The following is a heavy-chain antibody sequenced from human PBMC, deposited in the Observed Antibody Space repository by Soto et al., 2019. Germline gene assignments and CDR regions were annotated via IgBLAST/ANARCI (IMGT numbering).Heavy chain of an antibody. V-gene: IGHV3-20*04. Sequence: PGGSLRLSCVASGFICDDYGMNWVRQVPGKGLEWVSGINWNGGTTHYADSVKGRFTISRDNAKNSLYLQMNSLRAEDTALYYCAKSQSPMVRGVIEAFDYWGQGTLVTVSS. D-gene: IGHD3-10*01. CDR1: GFICDDYG. CDR3: AKSQSPMVRGVIEAFDY. CDR2: INWNGGTT. J-gene: IGHJ4*02.